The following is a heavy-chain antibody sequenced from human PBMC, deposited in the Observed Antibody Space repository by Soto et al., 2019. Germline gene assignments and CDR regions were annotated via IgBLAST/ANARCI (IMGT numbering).Heavy chain of an antibody. D-gene: IGHD1-1*01. CDR2: ISGYNGIT. J-gene: IGHJ4*02. CDR1: GYTFSSYG. Sequence: QVQLVQSGAEVKKPGASVKVSCKTSGYTFSSYGISWVRQAPGQGLEWMGWISGYNGITNYAQNLQGRITMTTDTSSTTVYMELRSLRSDDTAVYYCARDLSNWNDVDHWGQGTLVTVSS. V-gene: IGHV1-18*01. CDR3: ARDLSNWNDVDH.